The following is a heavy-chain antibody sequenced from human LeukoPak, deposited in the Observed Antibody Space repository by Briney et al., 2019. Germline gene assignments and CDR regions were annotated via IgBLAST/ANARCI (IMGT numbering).Heavy chain of an antibody. J-gene: IGHJ4*02. V-gene: IGHV1-69*01. CDR3: ARLRWFGELPNDY. CDR2: IIPIFGTA. D-gene: IGHD3-10*01. Sequence: GASVKVSCKASGGTFSSYAISWVRQAPGQGLEWMGGIIPIFGTANYAQKFQGRVTITADESTSTAYMELSSLRSEDTAVYYCARLRWFGELPNDYWGQGTLVTVSS. CDR1: GGTFSSYA.